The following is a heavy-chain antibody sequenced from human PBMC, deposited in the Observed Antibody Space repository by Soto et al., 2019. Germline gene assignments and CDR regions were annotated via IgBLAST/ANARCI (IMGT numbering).Heavy chain of an antibody. V-gene: IGHV1-69*06. J-gene: IGHJ3*02. Sequence: QVQLVQSGAEMREPGSSVKVSCKASGGTFSSSAINWLRQAPGQGPEWMGGIIPTFGTANYIEKFRGRVTITADTSTSTAYMEVSSLTSEDTAMYFCARSETAGHRGFDIWGQGKMVTVSS. CDR2: IIPTFGTA. CDR3: ARSETAGHRGFDI. CDR1: GGTFSSSA. D-gene: IGHD6-19*01.